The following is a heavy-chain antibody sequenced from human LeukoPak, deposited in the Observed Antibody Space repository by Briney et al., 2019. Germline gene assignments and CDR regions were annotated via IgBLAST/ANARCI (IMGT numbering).Heavy chain of an antibody. CDR1: GYIFTSYG. CDR2: ISAYNGNT. CDR3: ARVEGHNWFDP. Sequence: ASVKVSCKASGYIFTSYGISWVRQAPGQGLEWMGWISAYNGNTQYAQKFQGRVTMTTDTSTSTAYMELRSLRSDDTAVYYCARVEGHNWFDPWGQGIPVTVSS. V-gene: IGHV1-18*01. J-gene: IGHJ5*02.